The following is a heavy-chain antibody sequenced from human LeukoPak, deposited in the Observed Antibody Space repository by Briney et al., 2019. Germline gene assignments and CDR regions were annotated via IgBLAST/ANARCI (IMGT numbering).Heavy chain of an antibody. V-gene: IGHV4-59*02. CDR2: IHNSGIT. Sequence: KPSETQSLTCTVSGGSVSSHFWSWIRQPPGKGLEWIGYIHNSGITNYNPSLKSRVTMSVDTSQKQFSLMLRSVTAADTAVYYCARDHLPAGAPGYYMDGWGKGTTVTVSS. CDR1: GGSVSSHF. CDR3: ARDHLPAGAPGYYMDG. D-gene: IGHD4/OR15-4a*01. J-gene: IGHJ6*03.